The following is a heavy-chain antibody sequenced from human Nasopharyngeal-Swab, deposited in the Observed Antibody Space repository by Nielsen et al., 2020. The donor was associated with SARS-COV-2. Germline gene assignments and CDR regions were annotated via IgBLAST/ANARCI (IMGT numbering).Heavy chain of an antibody. CDR2: IKQDGSEK. Sequence: GESLKISCAASGFTFSSYWMSWVRQAPGKGLEWVANIKQDGSEKYYVDSVKGRFTISRDNAKNSLYLQMNSLRAEDTAVYYRARGNWNYVLWGQGTLVTVSS. CDR1: GFTFSSYW. V-gene: IGHV3-7*01. CDR3: ARGNWNYVL. D-gene: IGHD1-7*01. J-gene: IGHJ4*02.